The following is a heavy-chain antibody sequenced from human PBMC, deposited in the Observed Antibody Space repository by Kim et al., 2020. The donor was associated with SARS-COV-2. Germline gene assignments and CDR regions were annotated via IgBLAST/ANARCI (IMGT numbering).Heavy chain of an antibody. CDR1: GLTFSRYW. Sequence: GGSLRLSCAASGLTFSRYWMTWVRQAPGKGLEWVANINEDGSQKYYMDSVRGRFTISRDNAKNSVFLQMNSLRAEDTAVYYCAREGDGVGDDWGQGTLVTVSS. CDR3: AREGDGVGDD. D-gene: IGHD2-8*01. J-gene: IGHJ4*02. CDR2: INEDGSQK. V-gene: IGHV3-7*01.